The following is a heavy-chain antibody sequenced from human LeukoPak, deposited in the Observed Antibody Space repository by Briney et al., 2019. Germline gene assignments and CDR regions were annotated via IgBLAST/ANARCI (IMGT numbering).Heavy chain of an antibody. CDR1: GFTFSSYA. J-gene: IGHJ4*02. V-gene: IGHV3-23*01. Sequence: PGGSLRLSCAASGFTFSSYAMSWVRQAPGKGLEWVSGISASGGSTYYTDSVKGRFTISRDNSKNTLYLQMNSLRAEDTAVYYCAKDTKPGIAVAGTGYWGQGTLVTVSS. CDR3: AKDTKPGIAVAGTGY. CDR2: ISASGGST. D-gene: IGHD6-19*01.